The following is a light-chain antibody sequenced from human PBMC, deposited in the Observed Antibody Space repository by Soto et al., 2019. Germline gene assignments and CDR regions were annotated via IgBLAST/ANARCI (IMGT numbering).Light chain of an antibody. CDR3: QQLSYYPRT. Sequence: IQMTQSPSSLSAAVGDRVTITCRASQDVSSYLVWYQQKPGKAPELLIYAASTLQSGVPYRFSGSGSGTEFTLTINSLQPEDFATYYCQQLSYYPRTFGQGTKLEIK. V-gene: IGKV1-9*01. J-gene: IGKJ2*01. CDR1: QDVSSY. CDR2: AAS.